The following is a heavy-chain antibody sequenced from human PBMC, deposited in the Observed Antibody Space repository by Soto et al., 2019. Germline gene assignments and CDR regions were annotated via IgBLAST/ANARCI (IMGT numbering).Heavy chain of an antibody. D-gene: IGHD2-2*01. Sequence: GASVKVSCKVSGFTFSSSAVQWVRQARGQRLEWIGWIVVASGNTNYAQKFQERVTITRDMSTSTAYMELSSLRSEDTAVYYCAAVLSTFGRSAYFDFWGQGTLVTVSS. CDR1: GFTFSSSA. CDR3: AAVLSTFGRSAYFDF. V-gene: IGHV1-58*01. CDR2: IVVASGNT. J-gene: IGHJ4*02.